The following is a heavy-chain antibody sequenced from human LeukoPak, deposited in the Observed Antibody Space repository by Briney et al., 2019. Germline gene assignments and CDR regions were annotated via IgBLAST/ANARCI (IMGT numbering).Heavy chain of an antibody. CDR2: ISGSGGST. J-gene: IGHJ4*02. CDR1: GFTFSSYG. V-gene: IGHV3-23*01. Sequence: GGSLRLSCAASGFTFSSYGMHWVRQAPGKGLEWVSAISGSGGSTYYADSVKGRFTISRDNSKNTLYLQMNSLRAEDTAVYYWAKRDSDGRTPSNYGFDYWGQGTLVTVSS. CDR3: AKRDSDGRTPSNYGFDY. D-gene: IGHD3-10*01.